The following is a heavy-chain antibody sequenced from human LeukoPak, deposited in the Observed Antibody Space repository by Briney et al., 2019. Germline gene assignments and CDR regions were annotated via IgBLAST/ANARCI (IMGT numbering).Heavy chain of an antibody. CDR1: GYSISSGFY. J-gene: IGHJ4*02. CDR3: ARGPPYYYDSSGYQSYYFDY. CDR2: IFHSGST. V-gene: IGHV4-38-2*01. Sequence: SETLSLTCAVSGYSISSGFYWGWIRQPPGKGLEWIGSIFHSGSTYYNPSLKSRVTISVDTPKNQFSLKLSSVTAADTAVYYCARGPPYYYDSSGYQSYYFDYWGQGTLVTVSS. D-gene: IGHD3-22*01.